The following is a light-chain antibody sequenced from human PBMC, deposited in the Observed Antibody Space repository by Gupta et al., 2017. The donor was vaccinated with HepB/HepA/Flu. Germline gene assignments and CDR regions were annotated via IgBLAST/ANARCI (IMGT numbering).Light chain of an antibody. CDR1: SSNVGKSF. V-gene: IGLV1-47*01. CDR3: AAWDRSLSLVA. Sequence: QSVVTQPPSASGTPGQRVTISCSGSSSNVGKSFVYWYQQFPGAAPKLLIYRNYQRPSGVPGRFSGTKSGSAASLTISGLRAEDEANYYSAAWDRSLSLVAFGGGTKLTVL. CDR2: RNY. J-gene: IGLJ2*01.